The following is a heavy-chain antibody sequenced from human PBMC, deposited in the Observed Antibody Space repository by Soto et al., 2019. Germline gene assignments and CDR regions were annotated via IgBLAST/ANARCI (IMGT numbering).Heavy chain of an antibody. CDR2: IYTSGST. CDR1: GGSISSYY. J-gene: IGHJ4*02. CDR3: ARVQPVYCSSTSCYKGLFDY. Sequence: PSETLSLTCTDSGGSISSYYWSWIRQPAGKGLEWIGRIYTSGSTNYNPSLKSRVTMSVDTSKNQFSLKLSSVTAADTAVYYCARVQPVYCSSTSCYKGLFDYWGQGTLVTVSS. D-gene: IGHD2-2*02. V-gene: IGHV4-4*07.